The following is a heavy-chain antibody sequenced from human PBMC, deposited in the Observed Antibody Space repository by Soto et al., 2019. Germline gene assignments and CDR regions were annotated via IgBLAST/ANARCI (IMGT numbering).Heavy chain of an antibody. CDR2: ISPFGGAT. CDR3: AKGRGVKTVANFGMDV. Sequence: ASVKVSCKASGESVSNDYLHRVRQDPGQGFEWLGVISPFGGATAYAQSFKGRVTVTMDKSSTTFYLELSSLRSDDTAVYYCAKGRGVKTVANFGMDVWGQGATVTVSS. D-gene: IGHD4-4*01. V-gene: IGHV1-46*01. CDR1: GESVSNDY. J-gene: IGHJ6*02.